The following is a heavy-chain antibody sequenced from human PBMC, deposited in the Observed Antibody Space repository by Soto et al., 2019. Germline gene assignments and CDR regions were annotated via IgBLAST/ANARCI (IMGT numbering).Heavy chain of an antibody. CDR2: TSSDGTI. CDR3: AREGRQTEIKGGGGCDP. D-gene: IGHD1-26*01. J-gene: IGHJ5*02. CDR1: GLIVSVID. V-gene: IGHV3-53*01. Sequence: EVHLVESGGGLVQPGGSLRLSCAASGLIVSVIDMSWVRQAPGKGLEWVAVTSSDGTIDHADSVKGRFAISRDNSRNTLYLHMNSLRVEDTATYYFAREGRQTEIKGGGGCDPWGQGTLVTVSS.